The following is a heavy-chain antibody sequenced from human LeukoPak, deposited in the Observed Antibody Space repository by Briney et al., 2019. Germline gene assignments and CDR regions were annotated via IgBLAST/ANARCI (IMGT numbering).Heavy chain of an antibody. CDR2: IYYSGST. D-gene: IGHD1-26*01. J-gene: IGHJ5*02. CDR1: GGSINTYY. CDR3: ARDQSGSSTGWFDP. Sequence: SETLSLTCTVSGGSINTYYWTWIRQPPGKGLEWIGYIYYSGSTNYNPSLKSRVTISVDTSKNQFSLKLSSVTAADTAVYYCARDQSGSSTGWFDPWGQGTLVTVSS. V-gene: IGHV4-59*01.